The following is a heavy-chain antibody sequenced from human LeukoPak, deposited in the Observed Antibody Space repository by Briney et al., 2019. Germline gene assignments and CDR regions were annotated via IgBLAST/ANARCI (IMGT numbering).Heavy chain of an antibody. CDR2: IKQDGSEK. V-gene: IGHV3-7*01. D-gene: IGHD3-10*01. CDR1: GFTFSSYW. CDR3: ARIFTGFDY. J-gene: IGHJ4*02. Sequence: PGGPLRLSCAASGFTFSSYWMSWVRQARGRGLEWVANIKQDGSEKYYVDSVKGRFTISRDNAKNSLYLQMNSLRAEDTAVYYCARIFTGFDYWGQGTLVTVSS.